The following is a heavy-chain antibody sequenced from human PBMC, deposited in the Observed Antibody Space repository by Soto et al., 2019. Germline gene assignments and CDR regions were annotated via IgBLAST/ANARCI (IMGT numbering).Heavy chain of an antibody. CDR3: ARDPLDCGDDCSPNY. D-gene: IGHD2-21*02. J-gene: IGHJ4*02. CDR1: GFTFSSYW. CDR2: INSDGSSA. Sequence: GGSLRLSCAASGFTFSSYWMYWVRQAPGNGLVWLSRINSDGSSATYADSVKGRFTISRHNSKNTLYLQMNSLRAEDTAVYYCARDPLDCGDDCSPNYWGQGTRVTVSS. V-gene: IGHV3-74*01.